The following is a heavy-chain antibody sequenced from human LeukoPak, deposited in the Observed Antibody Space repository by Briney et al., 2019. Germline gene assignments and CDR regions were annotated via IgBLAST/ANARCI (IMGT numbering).Heavy chain of an antibody. CDR3: ARGPYYDFWSGYLGSDNWFDP. J-gene: IGHJ5*02. Sequence: ASVKVSCKASGYTFTGYYMHWVRQAPGQGFEWMGWINPNRGGTNYAQKFQGRVTTTRDTSISTAYMELSRLRSDDTAVYYCARGPYYDFWSGYLGSDNWFDPWGQGTLATVSS. CDR2: INPNRGGT. CDR1: GYTFTGYY. D-gene: IGHD3-3*01. V-gene: IGHV1-2*02.